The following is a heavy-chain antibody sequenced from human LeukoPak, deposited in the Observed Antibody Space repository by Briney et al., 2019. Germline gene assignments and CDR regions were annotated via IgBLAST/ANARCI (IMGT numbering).Heavy chain of an antibody. CDR2: INPNSGGT. Sequence: GASVKVSCKASGYTFTGYYMHWVRQAPGQGLEWMGWINPNSGGTNYAQKFQGRVTMTRDTSISTAYMELSRLRSDDTAVYYCARGPLYYYDSSGIFQHWGQGTLVTVSS. CDR1: GYTFTGYY. J-gene: IGHJ1*01. V-gene: IGHV1-2*02. D-gene: IGHD3-22*01. CDR3: ARGPLYYYDSSGIFQH.